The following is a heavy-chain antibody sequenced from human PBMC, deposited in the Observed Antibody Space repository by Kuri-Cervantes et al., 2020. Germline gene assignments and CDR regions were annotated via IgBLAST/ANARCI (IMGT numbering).Heavy chain of an antibody. CDR1: GFTFSSYA. D-gene: IGHD1-14*01. V-gene: IGHV3-9*01. Sequence: SLKISCAASGFTFSSYAMSWVRQAPGKGLEWVSGISWNSGSIGYADSVKGRFTISRDNAKNSLYLQMNSLRAEDTAVYYCARGFRSRRSWPLGYYYGMDVWGQGTTVTVSS. CDR2: ISWNSGSI. J-gene: IGHJ6*02. CDR3: ARGFRSRRSWPLGYYYGMDV.